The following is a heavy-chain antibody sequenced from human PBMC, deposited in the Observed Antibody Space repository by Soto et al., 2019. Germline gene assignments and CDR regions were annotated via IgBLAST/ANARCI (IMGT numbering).Heavy chain of an antibody. V-gene: IGHV4-30-4*01. CDR2: IYYTGST. CDR1: GGSISIGDYY. J-gene: IGHJ5*02. Sequence: QVQLQESGPGLVKPSQTLSLTCTVSGGSISIGDYYWSWIRQPPGKGLEWIGHIYYTGSTYSIPSLRGRLTISRDTSKNRFSLSLSSVTAADTAVYYCARSPAYYSSSGSFLTWFDPWGQGTLVIVSS. D-gene: IGHD3-10*01. CDR3: ARSPAYYSSSGSFLTWFDP.